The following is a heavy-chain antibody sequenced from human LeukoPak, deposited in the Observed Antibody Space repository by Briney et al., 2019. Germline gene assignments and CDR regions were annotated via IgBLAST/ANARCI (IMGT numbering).Heavy chain of an antibody. D-gene: IGHD3-22*01. V-gene: IGHV3-23*01. CDR1: GFTVSSNY. Sequence: GGSLRLSCAASGFTVSSNYMSWVRQAPGKGLEWVSAISGSGGSTYYADSVKGRFTISRDNSKNTLYLQMNSLRAEDTAVYYCAKDRVPYYYDSSGYPPDYFDYWGQGTLVTVSS. CDR3: AKDRVPYYYDSSGYPPDYFDY. CDR2: ISGSGGST. J-gene: IGHJ4*02.